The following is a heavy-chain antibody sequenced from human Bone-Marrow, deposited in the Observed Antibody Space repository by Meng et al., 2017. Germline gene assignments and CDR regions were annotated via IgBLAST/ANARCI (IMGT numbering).Heavy chain of an antibody. CDR2: IYYSGST. D-gene: IGHD3-10*01. Sequence: GPLAESGPGLVKPSQTLSLTCTVSGGSISSGGYYWSWIRQHPGKGLEWIGYIYYSGSTYYNPSLKSRVTISVDTSKNQFSLKLSSVTAADTAVYYCARGYGSGSSSDWFDPWGQGTLVTVSS. J-gene: IGHJ5*02. V-gene: IGHV4-31*03. CDR1: GGSISSGGYY. CDR3: ARGYGSGSSSDWFDP.